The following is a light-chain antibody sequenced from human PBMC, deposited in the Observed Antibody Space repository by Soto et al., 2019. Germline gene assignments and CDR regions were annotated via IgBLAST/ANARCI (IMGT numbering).Light chain of an antibody. J-gene: IGKJ5*01. Sequence: EIVLTQSPATLSVSPGERATLSCTASQSITNNLAWYQQKPGQAPRLLIYDASNRATGIPARFSGSGSGTDFTLTISSLEPEDFAVXXXXXXXXXXXXFXQGTRLEIK. CDR3: XXXXXXXXX. V-gene: IGKV3-11*01. CDR1: QSITNN. CDR2: DAS.